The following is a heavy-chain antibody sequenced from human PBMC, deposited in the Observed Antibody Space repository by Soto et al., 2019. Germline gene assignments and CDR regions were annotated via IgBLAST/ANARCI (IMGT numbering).Heavy chain of an antibody. V-gene: IGHV1-24*01. J-gene: IGHJ4*02. D-gene: IGHD2-15*01. Sequence: QVQLVQSGAEVKKPGASVKVSCKVSGYTLTELSMHWVRQAPGKWLEWMGGFDPEDGETLYAQKFQGRVTMTEDTSTDTAYMELSSLRSEDTAVYYCATSVDTRSGGSYPLDDWGQGTLVTVSS. CDR3: ATSVDTRSGGSYPLDD. CDR1: GYTLTELS. CDR2: FDPEDGET.